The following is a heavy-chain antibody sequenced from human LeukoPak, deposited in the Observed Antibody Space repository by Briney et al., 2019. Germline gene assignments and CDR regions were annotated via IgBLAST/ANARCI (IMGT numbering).Heavy chain of an antibody. D-gene: IGHD6-19*01. Sequence: PGGSLRLSCAASGFTFDDYAMHWVRQAPGKGLEWVSGISWNSGSIGYADSVKGRFTISRDNAKNSLYLQMNSLRAEDTALYYCAKDGYSSGWYVGYFDYWGQGTLVTVSS. CDR1: GFTFDDYA. V-gene: IGHV3-9*01. CDR3: AKDGYSSGWYVGYFDY. CDR2: ISWNSGSI. J-gene: IGHJ4*02.